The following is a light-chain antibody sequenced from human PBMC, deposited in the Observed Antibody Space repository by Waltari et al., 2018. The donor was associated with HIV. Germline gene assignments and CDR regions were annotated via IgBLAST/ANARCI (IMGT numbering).Light chain of an antibody. V-gene: IGKV2-30*02. J-gene: IGKJ2*01. CDR3: IQGTHWPHT. Sequence: VAMSQSPLSLPVTLGQPASLSCWFSQSLVHSDGDTHLNWFKQRPGQSPPRLIYNVSNRDSGAPDRFSGSGSVTDFTLKISGVKAGDVGVYYCIQGTHWPHTFGQGTNLEIK. CDR1: QSLVHSDGDTH. CDR2: NVS.